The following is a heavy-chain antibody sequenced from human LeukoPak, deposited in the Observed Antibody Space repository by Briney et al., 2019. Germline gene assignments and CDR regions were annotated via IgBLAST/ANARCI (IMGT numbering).Heavy chain of an antibody. CDR3: ARDQGSGMRWFDP. D-gene: IGHD3-10*01. V-gene: IGHV4-31*01. J-gene: IGHJ5*02. CDR2: IYYSGST. Sequence: KTSETLSLTCTVSGGSITSAGYYWHWIRQLPGKGLEWIGYIYYSGSTYCNPSLKSQVTISVDTSKNQFSLKLSSVTAADTAVYYCARDQGSGMRWFDPWGQGTLVTVSS. CDR1: GGSITSAGYY.